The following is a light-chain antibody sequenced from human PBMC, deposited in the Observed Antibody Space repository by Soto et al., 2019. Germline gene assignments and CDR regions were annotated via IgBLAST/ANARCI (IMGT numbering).Light chain of an antibody. Sequence: EIVLTQSPATLSLSPGERATLSCRASQSVGGHLAWYQQKPGQAPRLLIYDASDRATGIPARFSGSGSETDFTLTISSLEPDDFAVYYHQQRNNWPPSITFGQGTRLEIK. J-gene: IGKJ5*01. CDR3: QQRNNWPPSIT. V-gene: IGKV3-11*01. CDR2: DAS. CDR1: QSVGGH.